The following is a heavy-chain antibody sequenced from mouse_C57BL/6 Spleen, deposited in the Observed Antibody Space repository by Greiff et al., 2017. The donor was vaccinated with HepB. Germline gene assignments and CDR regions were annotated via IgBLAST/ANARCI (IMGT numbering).Heavy chain of an antibody. CDR3: ARHEEPSYYDYDDYAMDY. CDR2: FYPGSGSI. D-gene: IGHD2-4*01. Sequence: VQLQQSGAELVKPGASVKLSCKASGYTFTEYTIHWVKQRSGQGLEWIGWFYPGSGSIKYNEKFKDKATLTADKSSSTVYMELSRLTSEDSAVYFCARHEEPSYYDYDDYAMDYWGQGTSVTVSS. J-gene: IGHJ4*01. CDR1: GYTFTEYT. V-gene: IGHV1-62-2*01.